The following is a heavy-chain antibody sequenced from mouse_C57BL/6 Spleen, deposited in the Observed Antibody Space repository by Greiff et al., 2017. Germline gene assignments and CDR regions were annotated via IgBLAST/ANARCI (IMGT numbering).Heavy chain of an antibody. CDR2: IDPEDGDT. CDR3: TTFYYGNDVWYFDV. V-gene: IGHV14-1*01. CDR1: GFTIKDYY. Sequence: VQLKQSGAELVRPGASVKLSCTASGFTIKDYYMHWVKQRPEQGLEWIGRIDPEDGDTEYAPKFQGKATMTADTSSNTAYLQLSSLTSEDTAVYYCTTFYYGNDVWYFDVWGTGTTVTVSS. J-gene: IGHJ1*03. D-gene: IGHD2-2*01.